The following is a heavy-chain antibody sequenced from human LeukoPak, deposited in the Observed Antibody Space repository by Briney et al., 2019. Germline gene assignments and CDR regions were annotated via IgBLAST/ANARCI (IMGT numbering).Heavy chain of an antibody. J-gene: IGHJ4*02. CDR1: GGSISSGGYS. V-gene: IGHV4-30-2*01. CDR3: AIGPGGYYFDY. D-gene: IGHD3-3*01. Sequence: PSETLSLTCAVSGGSISSGGYSWSWIRQPPGKGLEWIGYIYHSGSTYYNPSLKSRVTISVDRSKNQFSLKLSSVTAADTAVYYCAIGPGGYYFDYWGQGTLVTVSS. CDR2: IYHSGST.